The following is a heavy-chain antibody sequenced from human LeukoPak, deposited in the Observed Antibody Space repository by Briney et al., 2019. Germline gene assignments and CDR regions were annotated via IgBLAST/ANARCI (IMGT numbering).Heavy chain of an antibody. V-gene: IGHV3-53*01. CDR3: ARSFSSGWSDY. D-gene: IGHD6-19*01. J-gene: IGHJ4*02. CDR2: IYSGGDA. CDR1: GFSVSNNY. Sequence: TGGSLRPSCAASGFSVSNNYMTWVRQAPGKGLEWVSVIYSGGDAYYADSVKGRFTISRDNSKNTLHLEMNNLRVENTAVYYCARSFSSGWSDYWGQGTLVAVAS.